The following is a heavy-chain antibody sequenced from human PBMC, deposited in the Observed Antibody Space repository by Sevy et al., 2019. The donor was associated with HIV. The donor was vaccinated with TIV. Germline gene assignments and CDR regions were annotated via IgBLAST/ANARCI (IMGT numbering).Heavy chain of an antibody. Sequence: GGSLRLSCAASGFTFSSYAMSSVRQAPGKRLEWVSAISGSGGSTYYADCVKGRFTISRDNSKNTLYLQMNSLRAEDTAVYYCAKDVVVVAAKFYYFDYWGQGTLVTVSS. CDR1: GFTFSSYA. D-gene: IGHD2-15*01. CDR2: ISGSGGST. V-gene: IGHV3-23*01. J-gene: IGHJ4*02. CDR3: AKDVVVVAAKFYYFDY.